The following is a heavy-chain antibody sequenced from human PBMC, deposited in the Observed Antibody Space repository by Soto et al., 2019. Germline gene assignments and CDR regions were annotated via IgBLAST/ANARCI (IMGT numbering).Heavy chain of an antibody. V-gene: IGHV3-48*02. CDR1: GFTFTIYS. J-gene: IGHJ5*02. CDR3: ARTDSSGWFDP. Sequence: DVQLVESGGGLVQPGGSLRLSCAASGFTFTIYSMNWVRQAPGKGLQWVSYITSSSSTIYYADSVKGRFTISRDNAKNSLNLQMNSLRDEDTAVYYCARTDSSGWFDPWGQGTLVTVSS. D-gene: IGHD6-6*01. CDR2: ITSSSSTI.